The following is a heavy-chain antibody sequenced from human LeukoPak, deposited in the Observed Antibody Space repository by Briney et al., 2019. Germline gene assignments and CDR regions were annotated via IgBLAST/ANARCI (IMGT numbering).Heavy chain of an antibody. CDR1: GFTVSSNY. D-gene: IGHD1-26*01. J-gene: IGHJ4*02. Sequence: PGGSLRLSCAASGFTVSSNYMSWVRQAPGEGLEWVSVIYSGGSTYYADSVKGRFTISRDNSKNTLYLQMNSLRAEDTAVYYCARDMDSGPDFDYWGLGTLVTVSS. CDR3: ARDMDSGPDFDY. CDR2: IYSGGST. V-gene: IGHV3-53*01.